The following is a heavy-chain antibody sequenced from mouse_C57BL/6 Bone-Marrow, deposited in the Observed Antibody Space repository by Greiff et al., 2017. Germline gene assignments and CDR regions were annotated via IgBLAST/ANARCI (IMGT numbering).Heavy chain of an antibody. CDR3: ARSGWS. CDR2: IYPSDIET. J-gene: IGHJ1*03. D-gene: IGHD2-3*01. V-gene: IGHV1-61*01. Sequence: QVQLKQPGAELVRPGSSVKLSCKASGYTFTSYWMDWVKQRPGQGLEWIGNIYPSDIETHYNQKFKDKAKLTVDKSSSTAYMQLSSLTSEDSAVYYCARSGWSWGTGATVTVSS. CDR1: GYTFTSYW.